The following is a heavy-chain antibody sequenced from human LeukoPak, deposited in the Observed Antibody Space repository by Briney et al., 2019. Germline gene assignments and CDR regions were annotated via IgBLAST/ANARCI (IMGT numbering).Heavy chain of an antibody. CDR3: ARLFNRYYDSSGYYYDDY. V-gene: IGHV4-39*01. J-gene: IGHJ4*02. CDR1: GGSISSSSYY. D-gene: IGHD3-22*01. Sequence: PSETLSLTCTVSGGSISSSSYYWGWIRQPPGKGLEWIGSIYYSGSTYYNPSLKSRVTISVDTSNNQFSLKLSSVTAADTAVYYCARLFNRYYDSSGYYYDDYWGQGTLVTVSS. CDR2: IYYSGST.